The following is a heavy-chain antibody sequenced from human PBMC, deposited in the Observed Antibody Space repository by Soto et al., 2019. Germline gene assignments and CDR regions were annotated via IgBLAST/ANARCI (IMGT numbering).Heavy chain of an antibody. D-gene: IGHD1-1*01. CDR1: GFVFSVYY. CDR3: TRGPRPSSIGTGAY. CDR2: ISDDGKNT. J-gene: IGHJ4*02. V-gene: IGHV3-74*03. Sequence: EVQLAQSGGGLVQPGESLRLSCAASGFVFSVYYMHWVRQVPGKAPLWVARISDDGKNTTYADSVKGRFTISRDNAKDTLYLQMSNLRPEDTAVYDCTRGPRPSSIGTGAYWGRGTQVTVSS.